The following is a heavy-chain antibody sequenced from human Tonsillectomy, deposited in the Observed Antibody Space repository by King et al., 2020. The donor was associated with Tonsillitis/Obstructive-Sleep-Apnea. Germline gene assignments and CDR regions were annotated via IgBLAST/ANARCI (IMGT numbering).Heavy chain of an antibody. V-gene: IGHV3-49*04. J-gene: IGHJ4*02. CDR2: IRSKDYGGTT. Sequence: QLVQSGGGFVQPGRSLRLSCTASGFTFGDYAMSWVRQAPGKGLEWVGFIRSKDYGGTTEYAASVKGRLIISRDESKSIAYLQMNSLKTEDTAVYYCTKYCSSASCDDMGFDYWGQGTLVTVSS. D-gene: IGHD2-2*01. CDR3: TKYCSSASCDDMGFDY. CDR1: GFTFGDYA.